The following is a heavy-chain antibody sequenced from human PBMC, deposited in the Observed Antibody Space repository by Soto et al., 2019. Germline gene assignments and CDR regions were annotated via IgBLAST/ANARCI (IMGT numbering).Heavy chain of an antibody. V-gene: IGHV1-3*01. CDR2: INAGNGNT. J-gene: IGHJ6*02. CDR1: GYTFTSYT. CDR3: ARASPDYYAMDV. Sequence: ASVKVSCKASGYTFTSYTMHWVRQAPGQRLEWMGWINAGNGNTKYSQEFQGRVTITRDTSATTAYMEVSSLRSEDTAVYYCARASPDYYAMDVWGQGTTVTVSS.